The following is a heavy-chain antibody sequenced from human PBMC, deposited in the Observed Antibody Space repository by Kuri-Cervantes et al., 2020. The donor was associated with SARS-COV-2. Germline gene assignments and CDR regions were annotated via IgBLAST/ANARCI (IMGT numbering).Heavy chain of an antibody. Sequence: GGSLRLSCAASGFTFSSYSMNWVRQAPGKGLEWVSSISSSSSYIYYADSVKGRFTISRDNAKNSLYLQMNSLRAEDTAVYYCARAHNYGGNSKGDYWGQGTLVTVSS. V-gene: IGHV3-21*01. CDR2: ISSSSSYI. J-gene: IGHJ4*02. CDR1: GFTFSSYS. D-gene: IGHD4-23*01. CDR3: ARAHNYGGNSKGDY.